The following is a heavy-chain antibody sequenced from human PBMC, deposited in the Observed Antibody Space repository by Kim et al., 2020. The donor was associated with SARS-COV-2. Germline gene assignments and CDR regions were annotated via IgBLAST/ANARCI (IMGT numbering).Heavy chain of an antibody. CDR3: AREGSGWFNNWFDP. CDR1: GFTFSSYS. V-gene: IGHV3-48*02. Sequence: GGSLRLSCAASGFTFSSYSMNWVRQAPGKGLEWVSYISSSSSTIYYADSVKGRFTISRDNAKNSLYLQMNSLRDEDTAVYYCAREGSGWFNNWFDPWGQGTLVTVSS. CDR2: ISSSSSTI. D-gene: IGHD6-19*01. J-gene: IGHJ5*02.